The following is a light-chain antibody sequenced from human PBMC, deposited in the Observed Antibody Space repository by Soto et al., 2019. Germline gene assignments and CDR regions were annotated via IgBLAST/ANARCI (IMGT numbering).Light chain of an antibody. V-gene: IGKV3-15*01. Sequence: EIVMTQSPATLSVSPGERATLFCRASQSVSINLAWYQQKPGQAPRLLIYGASTRATDIPARFSGSGSGTDFTLTISSLQSEDFAVYYCQQYNNWPWTFGQGTKVDNK. CDR3: QQYNNWPWT. CDR2: GAS. J-gene: IGKJ1*01. CDR1: QSVSIN.